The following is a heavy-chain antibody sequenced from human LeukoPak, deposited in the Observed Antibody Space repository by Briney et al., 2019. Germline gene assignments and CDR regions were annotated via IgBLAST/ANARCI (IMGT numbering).Heavy chain of an antibody. Sequence: KASGPALVEPTQTLTLTCTFSGFSLLTSGVSVTWIRQPPGRALEWLARIDWDDDKYYNTSLEARLTISKDTSKNQVILTVTDMDPVDSATYYCARMYFGDYKDMDVWGKGTTVIVSS. D-gene: IGHD3-10*01. V-gene: IGHV2-70*04. CDR2: IDWDDDK. CDR1: GFSLLTSGVS. J-gene: IGHJ6*03. CDR3: ARMYFGDYKDMDV.